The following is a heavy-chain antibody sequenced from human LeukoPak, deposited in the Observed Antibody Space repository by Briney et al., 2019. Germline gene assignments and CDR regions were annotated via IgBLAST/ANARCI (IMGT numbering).Heavy chain of an antibody. V-gene: IGHV3-30-3*01. Sequence: PGGSLRHSCVASGFTFNSFAMHWVRQAPGKGLEWVAVISYDGSKRYYADSGKGRFTISRDNSKNATYLEMNSMRVEDTAIYYCTRDHYPGIARGGACNFWGQGTMVTVSS. D-gene: IGHD2/OR15-2a*01. CDR2: ISYDGSKR. CDR3: TRDHYPGIARGGACNF. CDR1: GFTFNSFA. J-gene: IGHJ3*01.